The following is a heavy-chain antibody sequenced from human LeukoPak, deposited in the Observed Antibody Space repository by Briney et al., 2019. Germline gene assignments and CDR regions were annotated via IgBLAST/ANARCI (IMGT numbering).Heavy chain of an antibody. CDR1: GYTFTGYY. D-gene: IGHD2-2*01. Sequence: ASVKVSCKASGYTFTGYYMHWVRQAPGQGLEWMGWINPNSGGTNYAQKFQGRVTMTRDTSISTAYMELSRLRSDDTAVYYCARDPWDCSSTSCFIGDAFDIWGQETMVTVSS. V-gene: IGHV1-2*02. CDR3: ARDPWDCSSTSCFIGDAFDI. J-gene: IGHJ3*02. CDR2: INPNSGGT.